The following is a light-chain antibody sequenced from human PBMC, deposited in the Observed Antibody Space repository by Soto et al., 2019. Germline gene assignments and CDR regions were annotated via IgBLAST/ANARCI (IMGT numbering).Light chain of an antibody. CDR1: SSDVGAYKF. J-gene: IGLJ3*02. CDR3: SSYSSTSTPWV. Sequence: QSVLTQPASVSGSPGQSITIFYTGTSSDVGAYKFVSWYRHHPGRAPQVMIYEVTNRPSGVSSRFSGSKSGNTASLTISGLQPEDEGDYYCSSYSSTSTPWVFGGGTKLTVL. CDR2: EVT. V-gene: IGLV2-14*01.